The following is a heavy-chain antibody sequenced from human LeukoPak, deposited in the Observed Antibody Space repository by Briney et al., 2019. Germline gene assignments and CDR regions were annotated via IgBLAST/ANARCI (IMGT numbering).Heavy chain of an antibody. CDR3: TRDGGSWSHLDF. CDR2: IDSRAKSHAT. V-gene: IGHV3-73*01. Sequence: GGSLRLSCAGSGFTFSDCAIHWVRQAPGEGLEWVARIDSRAKSHATAYAASVRGRFTVSRDDSKSTAWLQMNSLETEDTAVYFCTRDGGSWSHLDFWGQGTLVTVSS. J-gene: IGHJ4*02. D-gene: IGHD2-15*01. CDR1: GFTFSDCA.